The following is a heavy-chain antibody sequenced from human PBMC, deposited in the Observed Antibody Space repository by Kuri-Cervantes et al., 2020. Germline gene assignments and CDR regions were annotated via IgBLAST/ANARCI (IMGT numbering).Heavy chain of an antibody. CDR2: ISSSSSYI. D-gene: IGHD3-22*01. Sequence: GGSLRLSCAASGFTFSSYSMNWVRQAPGKGLEWVSSISSSSSYIYYADSVKGRFTISRDNAKNSLYLQMNSLRAEDTAVYYCARDLGRYYDTNAFDIWGQGTRVTVSS. V-gene: IGHV3-21*01. CDR3: ARDLGRYYDTNAFDI. CDR1: GFTFSSYS. J-gene: IGHJ3*02.